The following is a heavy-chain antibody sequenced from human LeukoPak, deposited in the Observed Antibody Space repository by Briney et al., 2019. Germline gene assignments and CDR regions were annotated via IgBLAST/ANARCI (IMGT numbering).Heavy chain of an antibody. CDR2: IYTSGST. Sequence: SETLSLTCTVSGGSISSGSYYWSWIRQPAGKGLEWIGRIYTSGSTNYNPSLKSRVTMSVDTSKNQFSLRLSSVTAADTAVYYCARETEKQWQYWGQGTTVSVSS. D-gene: IGHD6-19*01. V-gene: IGHV4-61*02. J-gene: IGHJ3*01. CDR1: GGSISSGSYY. CDR3: ARETEKQWQY.